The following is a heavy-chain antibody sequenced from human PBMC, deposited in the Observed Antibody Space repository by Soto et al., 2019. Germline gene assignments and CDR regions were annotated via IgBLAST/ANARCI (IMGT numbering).Heavy chain of an antibody. CDR1: GFSLSTSGVG. V-gene: IGHV2-5*02. CDR2: IYWDDDK. CDR3: AHRAMVRGVIFTETGTFDY. J-gene: IGHJ4*02. Sequence: QITLKESGPTLVKPTQTLTLTCTFSGFSLSTSGVGVGWIRQPPGKALEWLALIYWDDDKRYSPSLKSRLTITKDTSKNQVVLTMTNMDPVDTATYYCAHRAMVRGVIFTETGTFDYWGQGTLVTVSS. D-gene: IGHD3-10*01.